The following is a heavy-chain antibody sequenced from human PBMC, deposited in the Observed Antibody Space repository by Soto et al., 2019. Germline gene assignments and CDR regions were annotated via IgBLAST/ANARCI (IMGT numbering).Heavy chain of an antibody. CDR1: GGSINSSNFY. CDR3: ARLRPFDY. Sequence: QLQLQESGPGLVKPSETLSLTCSVSGGSINSSNFYWGWIRQPPGKGLEWIGTISYNGSTYNKPSLKRRVTISVDTSKNQFSLSLTSVTAADTAMYYCARLRPFDYWGQGALVTVSS. V-gene: IGHV4-39*01. J-gene: IGHJ4*02. CDR2: ISYNGST.